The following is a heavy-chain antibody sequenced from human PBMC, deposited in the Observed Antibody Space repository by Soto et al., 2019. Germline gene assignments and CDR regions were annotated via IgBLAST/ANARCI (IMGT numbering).Heavy chain of an antibody. Sequence: QVQLVESGGGVVQPGRSLRLSCAASGFTFSSYAMHWVRQAPGKGLEWVAVISYDGSNKYYADSVKGRFTISIDNSKHTLYLQMNSLRAEDTDVYYCARASTDYDLLTGLGDWWGQGTLVTVSS. V-gene: IGHV3-30-3*01. CDR3: ARASTDYDLLTGLGDW. CDR2: ISYDGSNK. J-gene: IGHJ4*02. D-gene: IGHD3-9*01. CDR1: GFTFSSYA.